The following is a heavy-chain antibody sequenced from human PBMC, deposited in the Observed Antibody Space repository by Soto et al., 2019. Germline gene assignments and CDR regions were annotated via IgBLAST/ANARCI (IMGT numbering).Heavy chain of an antibody. V-gene: IGHV4-30-4*01. J-gene: IGHJ4*02. D-gene: IGHD2-21*01. CDR3: ARDVVGEYYFDY. CDR1: GGSISSGDYY. CDR2: IYYSGST. Sequence: SETLSLTCTVSGGSISSGDYYWSWIRQPPGKGLEWIGYIYYSGSTYYNPSLKSRVTISVDTSKNQFSLKLSSVTAADTAVYYCARDVVGEYYFDYWGQGTLVTVSS.